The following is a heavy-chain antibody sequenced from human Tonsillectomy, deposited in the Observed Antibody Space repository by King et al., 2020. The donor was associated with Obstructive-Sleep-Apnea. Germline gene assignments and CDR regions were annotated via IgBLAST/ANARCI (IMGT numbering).Heavy chain of an antibody. D-gene: IGHD3-10*01. CDR1: GGTFSSYA. CDR3: ARGLPGKLYGSETLFDY. CDR2: IIPILGIA. V-gene: IGHV1-69*10. Sequence: VQLVQSGAEVKKPGSSVKVSCKASGGTFSSYAISWVRQAPGQGLEWMGGIIPILGIANYAQKFQGRVTITADKSTSTAYMELSSLRSEDTAVYYCARGLPGKLYGSETLFDYWGQGTLVTVSS. J-gene: IGHJ4*02.